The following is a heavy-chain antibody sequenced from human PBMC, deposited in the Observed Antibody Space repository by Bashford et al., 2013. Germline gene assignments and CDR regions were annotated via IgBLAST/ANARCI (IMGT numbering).Heavy chain of an antibody. V-gene: IGHV1-46*01. CDR1: GYTFTSYY. CDR3: ARDYGAGWYMIDS. J-gene: IGHJ4*02. D-gene: IGHD6-19*01. CDR2: INPSGGST. Sequence: ASVKVSCKASGYTFTSYYMHWVRQAPGQGLEWMGIINPSGGSTTYAQGFQGRVTLTRDMSTSTVYMELSSLRFADTAVYYCARDYGAGWYMIDSWGRGTLVTVSS.